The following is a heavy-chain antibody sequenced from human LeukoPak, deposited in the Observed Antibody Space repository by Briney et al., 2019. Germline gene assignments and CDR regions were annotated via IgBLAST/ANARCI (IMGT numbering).Heavy chain of an antibody. V-gene: IGHV3-48*01. CDR3: ARDRPDWAIDY. CDR1: GFTLSNHH. J-gene: IGHJ4*02. D-gene: IGHD3-9*01. CDR2: ISAGNRAI. Sequence: GGSLRLSCAASGFTLSNHHMNWVRQAPGKGLEWVSYISAGNRAIYYADSVKGRFTISRDDAKNSLYLRMSSLRAEDTAVYYCARDRPDWAIDYWGQGTLVTVSS.